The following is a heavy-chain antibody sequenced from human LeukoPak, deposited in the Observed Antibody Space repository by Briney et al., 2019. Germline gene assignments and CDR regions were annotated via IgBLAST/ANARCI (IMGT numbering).Heavy chain of an antibody. CDR3: AKDNGGYVVFDS. V-gene: IGHV3-23*01. J-gene: IGHJ4*02. CDR2: ITSRSTIT. Sequence: GSLRLSCAASGFTFSSYAMTWVRQAPGGGLEWVSTITSRSTITYYTDSVKGRFTISRDNSKTTLYLQLNSLRVEDTAIYYCAKDNGGYVVFDSWGQGTLVTVSS. CDR1: GFTFSSYA. D-gene: IGHD5-12*01.